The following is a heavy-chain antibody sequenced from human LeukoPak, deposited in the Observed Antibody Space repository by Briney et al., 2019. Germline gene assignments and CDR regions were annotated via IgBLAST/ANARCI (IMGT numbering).Heavy chain of an antibody. CDR2: VIASGGAT. J-gene: IGHJ6*03. CDR3: AKDGHNQNYYYYMDV. CDR1: GFTLSDHY. V-gene: IGHV3-23*01. Sequence: GGSLRPSCAASGFTLSDHYMDWVRQAPGKGLEWVSTVIASGGATIDADSVKGRFIISRDNSKNTLYLQLNSLRVEDTAVYFCAKDGHNQNYYYYMDVWGKGTTVTVSS.